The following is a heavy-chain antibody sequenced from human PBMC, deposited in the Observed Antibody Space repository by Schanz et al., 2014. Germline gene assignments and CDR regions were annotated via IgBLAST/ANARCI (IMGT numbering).Heavy chain of an antibody. CDR2: INSDGTTT. J-gene: IGHJ3*02. D-gene: IGHD7-27*01. V-gene: IGHV3-74*01. CDR1: GFTFSTYW. CDR3: ARENLNWEACDI. Sequence: EVQLVESGGGLVQPGGSLRLSCAASGFTFSTYWMHWVRQAPGKGLVWVSHINSDGTTTTYADSVKGRFTISRDNAKNSLYLEMTSLRGEDTAVYYCARENLNWEACDIWGQGTVVTVSS.